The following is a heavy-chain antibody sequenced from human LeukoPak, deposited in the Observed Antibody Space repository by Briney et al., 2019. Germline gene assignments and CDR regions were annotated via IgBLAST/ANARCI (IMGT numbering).Heavy chain of an antibody. V-gene: IGHV4-59*01. Sequence: SETLSLTCNVSGGSTSNSNWSWIRQPPGKGLEWIGSISSMGSTNYNPSLNSRFTISADPSKSRFSLNLSSVTAADTAVYYCARENSPGLIDYWGQGTLVTVSS. CDR2: ISSMGST. J-gene: IGHJ4*02. CDR3: ARENSPGLIDY. CDR1: GGSTSNSN.